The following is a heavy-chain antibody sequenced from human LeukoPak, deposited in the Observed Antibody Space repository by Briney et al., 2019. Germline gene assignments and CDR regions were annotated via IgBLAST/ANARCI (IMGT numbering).Heavy chain of an antibody. D-gene: IGHD3-22*01. Sequence: GASVKVSCKASGGTFSSYAISWVRQAPGQGLEWMGGIIPTFGTANYAQKFQGRVTITADESTSTAYMELSSLRSEDTAVYYCARTSHYYDSSGAAADYWGQGTLVTVSS. J-gene: IGHJ4*02. CDR1: GGTFSSYA. CDR3: ARTSHYYDSSGAAADY. V-gene: IGHV1-69*13. CDR2: IIPTFGTA.